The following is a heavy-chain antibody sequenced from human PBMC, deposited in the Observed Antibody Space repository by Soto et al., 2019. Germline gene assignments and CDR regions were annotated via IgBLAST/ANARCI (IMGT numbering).Heavy chain of an antibody. CDR1: GFTFSDYY. CDR2: ISSSGSTI. V-gene: IGHV3-11*01. CDR3: ARDRGIAAADRCYYYYYYMDV. D-gene: IGHD6-13*01. Sequence: GGSLRLSCAASGFTFSDYYMSWIRQAPGKGLEWVSYISSSGSTIYYADSVKGRFTISRDNPKNSRYLQMNSLRAEDTAVYYCARDRGIAAADRCYYYYYYMDVWGKGTTVTVSS. J-gene: IGHJ6*03.